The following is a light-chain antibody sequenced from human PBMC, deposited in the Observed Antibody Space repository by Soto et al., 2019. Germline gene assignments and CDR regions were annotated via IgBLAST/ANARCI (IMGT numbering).Light chain of an antibody. V-gene: IGLV2-8*01. CDR3: SSYAGSSVPVA. CDR1: SSDVGGYNF. J-gene: IGLJ3*02. CDR2: DVT. Sequence: QSALTQPTSASGAPGQSGTISCTGASSDVGGYNFVSWYQQHPGKAPKLMIYDVTKRPSGVPDRFSGSKSGNTASLTVSGLQADDEADYYCSSYAGSSVPVAFGGGTKLTVL.